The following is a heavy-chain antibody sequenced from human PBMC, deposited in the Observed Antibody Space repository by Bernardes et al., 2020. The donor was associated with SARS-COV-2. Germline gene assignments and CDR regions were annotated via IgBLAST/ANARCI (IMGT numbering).Heavy chain of an antibody. V-gene: IGHV4-59*11. J-gene: IGHJ3*02. D-gene: IGHD2-21*02. CDR1: GGSITSHY. CDR2: VHYSGST. CDR3: ARHGYVTSCGRDCYSDAFDI. Sequence: SETLSLTCTVSGGSITSHYWSWIRQPPGKGLEWIGYVHYSGSTNYNPSLKSRVTTSVDTSKNQFSLNLNSVTAADTALYYCARHGYVTSCGRDCYSDAFDIWGQGTMVTVSP.